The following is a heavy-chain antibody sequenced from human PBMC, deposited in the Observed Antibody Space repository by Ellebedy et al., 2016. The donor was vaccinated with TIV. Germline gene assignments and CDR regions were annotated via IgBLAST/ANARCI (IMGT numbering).Heavy chain of an antibody. V-gene: IGHV1-24*01. CDR3: ARVAYDYVWGSSSDAFDI. D-gene: IGHD3-16*01. CDR1: GYTFTGYY. Sequence: ASVKVSCKASGYTFTGYYMHWVRQVPGKGLEWMGGFDPEDGETTYSQKFQGRVTMSEDTSTDTSYMELSSLRSEDTAVYYCARVAYDYVWGSSSDAFDIWGQGTMVTVSS. CDR2: FDPEDGET. J-gene: IGHJ3*02.